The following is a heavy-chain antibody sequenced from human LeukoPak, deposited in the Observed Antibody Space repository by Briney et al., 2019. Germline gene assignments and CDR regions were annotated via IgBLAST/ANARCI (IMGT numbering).Heavy chain of an antibody. CDR3: AREGLPMTAVTGGDY. V-gene: IGHV3-7*01. CDR1: GFTFSSYW. D-gene: IGHD4-17*01. J-gene: IGHJ4*02. CDR2: IKQDGSEK. Sequence: GGSLRLSCAASGFTFSSYWMSWVRQAPGKGLEWVANIKQDGSEKYYVDSVKGRFTISRDNAMNSLYLQMNSLRAEDTAVYYCAREGLPMTAVTGGDYWGQGTLVTVSS.